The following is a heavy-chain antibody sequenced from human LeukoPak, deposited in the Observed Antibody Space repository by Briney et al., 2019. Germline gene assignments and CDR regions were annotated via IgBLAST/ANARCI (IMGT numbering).Heavy chain of an antibody. CDR1: GYTFASYD. Sequence: GASVKLSCKASGYTFASYDINWVRQATGQGLEWMGWMNPNSGNTGYAQKFQGRVTMTRNTSISTAYMELSSLRSEDTAVYYCARGLDSSGYYYDYWGQGTLVTVSS. V-gene: IGHV1-8*01. CDR2: MNPNSGNT. D-gene: IGHD3-22*01. J-gene: IGHJ4*02. CDR3: ARGLDSSGYYYDY.